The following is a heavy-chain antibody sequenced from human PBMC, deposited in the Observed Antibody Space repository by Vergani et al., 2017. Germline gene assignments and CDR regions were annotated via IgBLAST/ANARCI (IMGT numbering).Heavy chain of an antibody. V-gene: IGHV3-30*02. CDR3: AKDTPGIAARPHYYYGMDV. CDR2: IRYDGSNK. J-gene: IGHJ6*02. Sequence: QVQLVESGGGVVQPGGSLRLTCAASGFTFSSYGMHWVRQAPGKGLEWVAFIRYDGSNKYYADSVKGRFTISRDNSKNTLYLPMNSLRGEDTAVYYCAKDTPGIAARPHYYYGMDVWGQGTTVTVSS. D-gene: IGHD6-6*01. CDR1: GFTFSSYG.